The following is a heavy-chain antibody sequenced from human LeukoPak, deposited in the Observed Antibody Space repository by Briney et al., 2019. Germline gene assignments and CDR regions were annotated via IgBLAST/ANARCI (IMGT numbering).Heavy chain of an antibody. CDR3: AKASRVDLNYYYYGKDG. CDR1: GFTFSSYA. J-gene: IGHJ6*02. CDR2: ISGSGGST. V-gene: IGHV3-23*01. Sequence: PGGSLRLSCAASGFTFSSYAMSWVRQAPGKGLEWVSAISGSGGSTYYADSVKGRFTISRDNSKNTLYLQMNSLRAEDTAVYYCAKASRVDLNYYYYGKDGWGQGTTVTVSS.